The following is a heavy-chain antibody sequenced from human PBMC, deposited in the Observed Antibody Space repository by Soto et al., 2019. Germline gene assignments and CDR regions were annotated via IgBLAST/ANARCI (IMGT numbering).Heavy chain of an antibody. Sequence: ASVKVSCKASGYTFTSYGISWVRQAPGQGLEWMGWISAYNGNTNYAQKLQGRVTMTRDTSTSTVYMELSSLRSEDTAVYYCTKAGRSDFDYWGQGTLVTVSS. CDR3: TKAGRSDFDY. V-gene: IGHV1-18*01. CDR1: GYTFTSYG. J-gene: IGHJ4*02. CDR2: ISAYNGNT.